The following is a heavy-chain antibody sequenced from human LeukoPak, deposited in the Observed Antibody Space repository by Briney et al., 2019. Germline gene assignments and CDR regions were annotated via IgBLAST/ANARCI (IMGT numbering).Heavy chain of an antibody. CDR2: INPNSGGT. CDR1: GYTFTGYY. J-gene: IGHJ4*02. D-gene: IGHD1-26*01. Sequence: ASVKVSCKASGYTFTGYYMHWVRQAPGQGLEWMGWINPNSGGTNYAQKFQGRVTMTRDTSISTAYMEPSRLRSDDTAVYYCATSGFSGRLFDYWGQGTLVTVSS. CDR3: ATSGFSGRLFDY. V-gene: IGHV1-2*02.